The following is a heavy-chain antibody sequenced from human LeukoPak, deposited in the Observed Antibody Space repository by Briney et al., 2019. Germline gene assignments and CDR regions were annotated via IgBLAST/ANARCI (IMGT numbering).Heavy chain of an antibody. J-gene: IGHJ6*03. Sequence: PGGSLRLSCAASGFTFSSYWMSWVRQAPGKGLVWVSRINTDGSSTSYADSVKGRFTISRDNAKNTLYLQMNSLRAEDTAVYYCARAPVPAHYMDVWGKGTTVTVSS. D-gene: IGHD2-2*01. CDR3: ARAPVPAHYMDV. CDR2: INTDGSST. V-gene: IGHV3-74*01. CDR1: GFTFSSYW.